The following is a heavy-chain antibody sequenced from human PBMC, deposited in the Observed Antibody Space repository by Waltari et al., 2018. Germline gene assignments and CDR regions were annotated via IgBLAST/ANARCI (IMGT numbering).Heavy chain of an antibody. Sequence: EVQLVESGGSLVQPGRSLRLSCAASGFRFDESAMHWVRPRPGKGLGWVSGINFNSDKIEYADSVKGRFTISRDNAKNSLYLQINSLRAEDTALYYCVKGHYYDNNGYFDYWGQGTLVTVSS. D-gene: IGHD3-22*01. CDR1: GFRFDESA. CDR3: VKGHYYDNNGYFDY. J-gene: IGHJ4*02. V-gene: IGHV3-9*01. CDR2: INFNSDKI.